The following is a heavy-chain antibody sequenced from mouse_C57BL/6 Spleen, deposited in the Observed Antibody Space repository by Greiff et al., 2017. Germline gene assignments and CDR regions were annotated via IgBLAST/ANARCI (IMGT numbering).Heavy chain of an antibody. V-gene: IGHV5-4*01. CDR3: ARELDYFDY. Sequence: EVKLEESGGGLVKPGGSLKLSCAASGFTFSSYAMSWVRQTPEKRLEWVAPISAGGSYTYYPDNVKGRFTISRDNAKNNLYLQMSHLKSEDTAMYYCARELDYFDYWGQGTTLTVSS. CDR2: ISAGGSYT. CDR1: GFTFSSYA. J-gene: IGHJ2*01.